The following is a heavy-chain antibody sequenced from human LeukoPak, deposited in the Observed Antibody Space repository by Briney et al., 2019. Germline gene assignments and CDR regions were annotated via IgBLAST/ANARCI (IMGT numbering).Heavy chain of an antibody. CDR2: IDPSDSYT. Sequence: GESLKISCKGPGYSFTSYWISWVRQMPGKGLEWMGRIDPSDSYTNYSPSFQGHVTISADKSISTAYLQWSSLKASDTAMYYCARHRGGYCSSTSCQNWFDPWGQGTLVTVSS. V-gene: IGHV5-10-1*01. CDR1: GYSFTSYW. D-gene: IGHD2-2*01. J-gene: IGHJ5*02. CDR3: ARHRGGYCSSTSCQNWFDP.